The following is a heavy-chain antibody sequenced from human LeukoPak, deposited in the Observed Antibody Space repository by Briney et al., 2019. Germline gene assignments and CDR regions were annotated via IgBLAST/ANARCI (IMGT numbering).Heavy chain of an antibody. J-gene: IGHJ3*02. V-gene: IGHV3-21*01. CDR3: ARRPGIAVAGRDAFDI. D-gene: IGHD6-19*01. CDR1: GSTFSSYS. CDR2: ISSSSSYI. Sequence: PGGSLRLSCAASGSTFSSYSMNWVRQAPGKGLEWVSSISSSSSYIYYADSVKGRFTISRDNAKNTLYLQMNSLRAEDTAVYYCARRPGIAVAGRDAFDIWGQGTMVTVSS.